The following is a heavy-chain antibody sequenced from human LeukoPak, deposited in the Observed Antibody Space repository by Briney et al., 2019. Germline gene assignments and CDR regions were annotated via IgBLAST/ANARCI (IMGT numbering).Heavy chain of an antibody. CDR1: GFTFSSYA. V-gene: IGHV3-23*01. Sequence: GGSLRLSCAASGFTFSSYAMSWVRQAPGKGQEWVSAISGSGGSTYYADSVKGRFTISRDNSKNTLYLQMNSLRAEDTAVYYCAKYDYDILTGYFSFDYWGQGTLVTVSS. J-gene: IGHJ4*02. CDR3: AKYDYDILTGYFSFDY. CDR2: ISGSGGST. D-gene: IGHD3-9*01.